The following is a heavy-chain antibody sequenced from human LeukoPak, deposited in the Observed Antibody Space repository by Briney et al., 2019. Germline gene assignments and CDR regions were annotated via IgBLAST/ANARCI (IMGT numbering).Heavy chain of an antibody. CDR1: GFTFDDYG. V-gene: IGHV3-20*04. CDR2: INWNGGST. D-gene: IGHD3-22*01. CDR3: ARDLGEYYYDSSGYPGPVDY. J-gene: IGHJ4*02. Sequence: GESLKISCAASGFTFDDYGMSWVRQAPGKGLEWVSGINWNGGSTGYADSVKGRFTISRDNAKNSLYLQMNSLRAEDTALYYCARDLGEYYYDSSGYPGPVDYWGQGTLVTVSS.